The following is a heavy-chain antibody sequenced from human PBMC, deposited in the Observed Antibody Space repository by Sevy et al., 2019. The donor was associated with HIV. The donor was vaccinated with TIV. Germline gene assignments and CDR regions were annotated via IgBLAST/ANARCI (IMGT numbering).Heavy chain of an antibody. CDR2: ISYDGSNK. D-gene: IGHD3-22*01. CDR3: AKTHYYDSSGYDY. J-gene: IGHJ4*02. Sequence: GGSLRLSCVASGFTFSDYGMHWVRQAPGKGLEWVAIISYDGSNKYYADSVKGRFTISRDNSKNTLYLQMNSLRAEDTAVYYCAKTHYYDSSGYDYWGQGTLVTVSS. V-gene: IGHV3-30*18. CDR1: GFTFSDYG.